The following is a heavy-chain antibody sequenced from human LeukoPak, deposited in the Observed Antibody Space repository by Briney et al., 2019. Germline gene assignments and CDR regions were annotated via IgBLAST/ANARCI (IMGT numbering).Heavy chain of an antibody. Sequence: ASVKVSCKASGYTFTGYYMHWVRQAPGQGLEWMGWINPNSGGTNYAQKFQGRVTMTRDTSISTAYMELSRLRSDDTAVYYCARDVDYGVLAYAFDIWGQGTMVTVSS. CDR1: GYTFTGYY. CDR3: ARDVDYGVLAYAFDI. CDR2: INPNSGGT. J-gene: IGHJ3*02. V-gene: IGHV1-2*02. D-gene: IGHD4-17*01.